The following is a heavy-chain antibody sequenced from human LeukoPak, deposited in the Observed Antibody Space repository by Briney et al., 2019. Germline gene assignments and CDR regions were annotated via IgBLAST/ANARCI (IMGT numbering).Heavy chain of an antibody. Sequence: GASVKVSCKASGGTFSRYAISWVRQAPGQGLEWMGWISANNGNTNYAQKFQGRVTMTTDTPTSTAYMELRSLRSDDTAVYYCARTGSTYYYYYGMDAWGQGTTVTVSS. CDR2: ISANNGNT. V-gene: IGHV1-18*01. CDR1: GGTFSRYA. J-gene: IGHJ6*02. D-gene: IGHD3-9*01. CDR3: ARTGSTYYYYYGMDA.